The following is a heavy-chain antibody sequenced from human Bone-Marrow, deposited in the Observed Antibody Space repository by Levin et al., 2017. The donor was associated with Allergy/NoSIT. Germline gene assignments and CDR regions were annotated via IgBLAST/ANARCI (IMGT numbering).Heavy chain of an antibody. Sequence: GGSLRLSCAVSGFTVSNNYMSWVRQAPGAGLEWVSLIYSVGTSYYADSVKGRFTISRDNSRNTLYLQMNSLRAEDTAVYYCTGGPSGVRGWGQGTLVTVSS. CDR3: TGGPSGVRG. J-gene: IGHJ4*02. D-gene: IGHD3-16*01. CDR2: IYSVGTS. CDR1: GFTVSNNY. V-gene: IGHV3-53*01.